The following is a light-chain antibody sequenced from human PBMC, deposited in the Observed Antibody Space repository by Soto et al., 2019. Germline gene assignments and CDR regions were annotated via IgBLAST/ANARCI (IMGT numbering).Light chain of an antibody. CDR1: PTMITPY. V-gene: IGKV3-20*01. CDR3: QQYSSSRT. J-gene: IGKJ1*01. Sequence: EILFTPSPATLSLSPGASATLSCRTSPTMITPYLSWYQQKPGQAPRLLIYGGSSRATGIPVRFSGSGSETDFTLTITRLEPEDFAMYYCQQYSSSRTFGQGTKVDI. CDR2: GGS.